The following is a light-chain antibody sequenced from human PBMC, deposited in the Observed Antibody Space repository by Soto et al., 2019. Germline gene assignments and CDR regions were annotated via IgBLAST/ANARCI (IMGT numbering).Light chain of an antibody. CDR3: CSYAGSSTVV. Sequence: QSALTQPASVSGSPGQSITISCTGTSSDVGNYNLVSWYQQHPGKAPKLMIYEVTKRPSGVSNRFSGSKSANTASLTISGLQAEDDADYYCCSYAGSSTVVFGGGTKLTVL. CDR2: EVT. J-gene: IGLJ2*01. V-gene: IGLV2-23*02. CDR1: SSDVGNYNL.